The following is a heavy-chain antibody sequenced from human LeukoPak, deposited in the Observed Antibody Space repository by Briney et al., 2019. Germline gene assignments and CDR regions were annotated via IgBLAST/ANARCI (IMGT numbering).Heavy chain of an antibody. CDR1: GFTFSSYS. D-gene: IGHD6-13*01. V-gene: IGHV3-21*01. CDR2: ISSSSSYT. Sequence: GGSLRLSCAASGFTFSSYSMNWVRQAPGRGLEWVSSISSSSSYTYYADSVKGRFTISRDNAKNSLYLQMNSLRAEDTAVYYCIAAAGTAFDPWGQGTLVTVSS. CDR3: IAAAGTAFDP. J-gene: IGHJ5*02.